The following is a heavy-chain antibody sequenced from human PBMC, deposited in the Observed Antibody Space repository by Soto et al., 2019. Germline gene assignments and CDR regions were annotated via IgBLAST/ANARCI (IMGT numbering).Heavy chain of an antibody. Sequence: SERMSLTSAVYGGLFSGYYWSWIRQPPGKWLEWIGEINHSGSTNYNPSLKSRVTISVDTSKNQFSLKLSSVTAADTAVYYCARDFWSGYHPGRRQRTQLPIPTPWLDPWGKGTLVPVS. CDR3: ARDFWSGYHPGRRQRTQLPIPTPWLDP. V-gene: IGHV4-34*01. D-gene: IGHD3-3*01. J-gene: IGHJ5*02. CDR2: INHSGST. CDR1: GGLFSGYY.